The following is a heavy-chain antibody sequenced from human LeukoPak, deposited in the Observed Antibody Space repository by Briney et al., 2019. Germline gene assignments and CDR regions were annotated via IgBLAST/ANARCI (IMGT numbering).Heavy chain of an antibody. D-gene: IGHD5-12*01. V-gene: IGHV5-10-1*01. J-gene: IGHJ4*02. Sequence: GESLKISCKGSGYSFTSQWINWVRQMPGKGLEWMGRINPSDSYTNYSPSFRGHVAISVDKSISTAYLQWSSLKASDTAIYYCARRRHGGYDSNDYWGQGTLVTVSS. CDR2: INPSDSYT. CDR3: ARRRHGGYDSNDY. CDR1: GYSFTSQW.